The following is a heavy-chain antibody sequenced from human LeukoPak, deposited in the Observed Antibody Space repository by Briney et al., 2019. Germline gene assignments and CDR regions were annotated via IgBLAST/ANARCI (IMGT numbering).Heavy chain of an antibody. CDR1: GYTFTSYG. Sequence: ASVKVSCKASGYTFTSYGISWVRQAPGQGLEWMGWISAYNGNTDYAQKLQGRVTMTTDTSTSTAYMELRSLRSDDTAVYYCARDGYCSSTSCYAGGNWFDPWGQGTLVTVSS. J-gene: IGHJ5*02. CDR2: ISAYNGNT. CDR3: ARDGYCSSTSCYAGGNWFDP. V-gene: IGHV1-18*01. D-gene: IGHD2-2*03.